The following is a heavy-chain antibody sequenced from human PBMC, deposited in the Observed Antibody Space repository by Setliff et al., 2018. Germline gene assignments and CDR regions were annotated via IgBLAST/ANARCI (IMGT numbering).Heavy chain of an antibody. CDR3: ASHFLTVMRYYYYMDV. V-gene: IGHV1-69*13. J-gene: IGHJ6*03. CDR1: GYTFTSYG. CDR2: IMPKFGTP. D-gene: IGHD5-18*01. Sequence: SVKVSCKASGYTFTSYGISWVRQAPGQGLEWMGGIMPKFGTPNRSQKFQGRVTITADESTSTAYMELSGLTSEDTAVYYCASHFLTVMRYYYYMDVWGKGTTVTVSS.